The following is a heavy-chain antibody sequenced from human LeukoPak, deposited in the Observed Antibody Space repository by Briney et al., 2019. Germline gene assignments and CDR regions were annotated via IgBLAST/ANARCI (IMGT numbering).Heavy chain of an antibody. V-gene: IGHV3-30*02. CDR3: AAGLRYFDWLSHPPYFDY. D-gene: IGHD3-9*01. CDR2: IRYDGSNK. CDR1: GFTFSNYG. Sequence: GGSLRLSCAASGFTFSNYGMHWVRRPPGKGLEWVTFIRYDGSNKYYADSVKGRFTISRDNSKNTLYLQMNSLRAEDTAVYYCAAGLRYFDWLSHPPYFDYWGQGTLVTVSS. J-gene: IGHJ4*02.